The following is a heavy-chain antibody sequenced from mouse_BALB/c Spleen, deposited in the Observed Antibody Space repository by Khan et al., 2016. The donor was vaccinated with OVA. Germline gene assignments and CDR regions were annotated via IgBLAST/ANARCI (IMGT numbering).Heavy chain of an antibody. Sequence: DLVKPGASVKLSCKASGYTFTSYWFNWIKPRPGQGLEWIGRIAPGSGSTYYIEMFKGKATLTVDTSSSTAYIQLSSLSSEDSSVYFCARRGYYGSSPDWYFDVWGAGTTVTVSS. CDR3: ARRGYYGSSPDWYFDV. CDR2: IAPGSGST. V-gene: IGHV1S41*01. J-gene: IGHJ1*01. CDR1: GYTFTSYW. D-gene: IGHD1-1*01.